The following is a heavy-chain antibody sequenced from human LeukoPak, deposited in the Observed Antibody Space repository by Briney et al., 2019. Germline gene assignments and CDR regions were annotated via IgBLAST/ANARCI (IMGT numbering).Heavy chain of an antibody. CDR1: GFTVSSYY. CDR3: ARDLVVRGVVIHRPPIGY. CDR2: IDRGGST. D-gene: IGHD3-10*01. Sequence: GGSLRLSCAASGFTVSSYYMSWVRQAPGKGLEWVSIIDRGGSTNYADSVKGRFTISRDNSKNTLYLQMNSLRAEETAVYYCARDLVVRGVVIHRPPIGYWGQGTLVTVSS. J-gene: IGHJ4*02. V-gene: IGHV3-66*01.